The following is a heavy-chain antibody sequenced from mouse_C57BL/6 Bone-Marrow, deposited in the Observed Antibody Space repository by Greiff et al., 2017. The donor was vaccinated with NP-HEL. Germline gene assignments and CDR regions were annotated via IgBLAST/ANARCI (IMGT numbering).Heavy chain of an antibody. J-gene: IGHJ3*01. CDR2: INPNYGTT. Sequence: EVKLMESGPELVKPGASVKISCKASGYSFTDYNMNWVKQSNGKSLEWIGVINPNYGTTSYNQKFKGKATLTVYQSSSTAYMQLNSLTSEDSAVYYCAREGTAQVPFAYWGQGTLVTVSA. CDR3: AREGTAQVPFAY. CDR1: GYSFTDYN. D-gene: IGHD3-2*02. V-gene: IGHV1-39*01.